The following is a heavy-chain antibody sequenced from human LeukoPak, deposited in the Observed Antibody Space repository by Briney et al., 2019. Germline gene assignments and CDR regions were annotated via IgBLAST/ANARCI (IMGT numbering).Heavy chain of an antibody. CDR2: INHSGST. CDR3: AMRVVGYCSSTSCYPFDY. D-gene: IGHD2-2*01. CDR1: GGSFSGYY. Sequence: SETLSLTCAVYGGSFSGYYWSWIRQPPGKGLEWIGEINHSGSTNYNPSLESRVTISVDTSKNQFSLKLSSVTAADTAVYYCAMRVVGYCSSTSCYPFDYWGQGTLVTVSS. V-gene: IGHV4-34*01. J-gene: IGHJ4*02.